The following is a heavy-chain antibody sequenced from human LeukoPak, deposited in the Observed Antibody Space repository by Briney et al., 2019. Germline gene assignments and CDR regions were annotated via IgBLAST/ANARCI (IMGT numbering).Heavy chain of an antibody. Sequence: GGSVRLSCVASGFTFSSRDWMTWVRQAPGKGLEWVAVKSYDGRNIYYADSVKGRFTISRDNSKNTLYLQMNSLRAEDTAVYYCARDGSYELLPHFDSWGQGTLVTVSS. D-gene: IGHD5-18*01. V-gene: IGHV3-30*03. CDR1: GFTFSSRDW. CDR3: ARDGSYELLPHFDS. CDR2: KSYDGRNI. J-gene: IGHJ4*02.